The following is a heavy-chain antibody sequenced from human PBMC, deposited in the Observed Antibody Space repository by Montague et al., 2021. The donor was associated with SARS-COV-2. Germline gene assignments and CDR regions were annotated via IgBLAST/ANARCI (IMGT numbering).Heavy chain of an antibody. CDR3: ARAVIYGGYAFAYFDF. CDR1: GGSIRSDSYY. CDR2: VYTTGST. D-gene: IGHD5-12*01. J-gene: IGHJ4*02. Sequence: TLSLTCTVSGGSIRSDSYYWSWIRQPAGKGLEWIGRVYTTGSTNYNPSLKSRVTISGDTSRNQFSLRLTSVTAADTAMYYCARAVIYGGYAFAYFDFWGQGVLVTVSS. V-gene: IGHV4-61*02.